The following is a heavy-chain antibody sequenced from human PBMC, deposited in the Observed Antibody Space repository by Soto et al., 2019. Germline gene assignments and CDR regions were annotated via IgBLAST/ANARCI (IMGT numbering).Heavy chain of an antibody. D-gene: IGHD1-26*01. CDR3: ARGIGLGGQHDMDV. Sequence: ASVKVSCKASGYTFTGYYMHWVRQAPGQGLEWMGWINPNSGGTNYAQKFQGRVTVTRDTSISTAYMELSRLRSDDTAVYYCARGIGLGGQHDMDVWGQGTTVTVSS. CDR2: INPNSGGT. J-gene: IGHJ6*02. V-gene: IGHV1-2*02. CDR1: GYTFTGYY.